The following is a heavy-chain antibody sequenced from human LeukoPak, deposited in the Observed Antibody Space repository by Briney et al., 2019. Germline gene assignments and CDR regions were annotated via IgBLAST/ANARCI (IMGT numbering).Heavy chain of an antibody. CDR2: IYYSGST. CDR1: GGAFSSSC. Sequence: AGTLCLTCTVSGGAFSSSCWSWIRQPPGKGLEWIGYIYYSGSTNYNPSLKSRVTISVDTSKNQFSLKLSSVTAADTAVYYCARDQDDAFDIWGQGTMVTVSS. V-gene: IGHV4-59*01. J-gene: IGHJ3*02. CDR3: ARDQDDAFDI.